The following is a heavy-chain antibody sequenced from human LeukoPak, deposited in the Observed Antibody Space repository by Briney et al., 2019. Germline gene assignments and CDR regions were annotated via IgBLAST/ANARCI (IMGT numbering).Heavy chain of an antibody. CDR1: GGSLSSYS. CDR2: IYYSGST. J-gene: IGHJ4*02. CDR3: ASRSGSEGRDYFDY. V-gene: IGHV4-59*01. Sequence: SETLSLTCTVSGGSLSSYSWNRIRQPPGKGLEWIGYIYYSGSTNYNPSLKSRVTISVDTSKNQFSLKLSSVTAADTAVYYCASRSGSEGRDYFDYWGQGTLVTVSS. D-gene: IGHD3-10*01.